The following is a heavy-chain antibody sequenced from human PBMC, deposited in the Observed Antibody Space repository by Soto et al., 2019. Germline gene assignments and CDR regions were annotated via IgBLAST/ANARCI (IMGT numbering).Heavy chain of an antibody. Sequence: GGSLRLSCAASGFTFSSYAMSWVRQAPGKGLEWVSAISGSGGSTYYADSVKGRFTISRDNSKNTLYLQMNSLRAEDTAVYYCAKGTQCSGGSCYSGGFDYWGQGTLVTVSS. CDR3: AKGTQCSGGSCYSGGFDY. CDR1: GFTFSSYA. CDR2: ISGSGGST. J-gene: IGHJ4*02. V-gene: IGHV3-23*01. D-gene: IGHD2-15*01.